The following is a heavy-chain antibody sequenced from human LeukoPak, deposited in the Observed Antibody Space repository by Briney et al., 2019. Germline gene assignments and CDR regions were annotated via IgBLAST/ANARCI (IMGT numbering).Heavy chain of an antibody. CDR2: FDPEDGET. CDR3: ATRPLWWQPLDIDY. CDR1: GYTFTGYY. Sequence: ASVKVSCKASGYTFTGYYMHWVRQAPGKGLEWMGGFDPEDGETIYAQKFQGRVTMTEDTSTDTAYMELSSLRSEDTAVYYCATRPLWWQPLDIDYWGQGTLVTVSS. V-gene: IGHV1-24*01. J-gene: IGHJ4*02. D-gene: IGHD2-21*01.